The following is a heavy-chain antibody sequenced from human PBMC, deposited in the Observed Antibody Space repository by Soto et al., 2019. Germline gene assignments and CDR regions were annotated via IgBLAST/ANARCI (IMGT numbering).Heavy chain of an antibody. CDR3: ARVAAAGTHPPYYFDY. Sequence: ASVKVSCKASGGTFSSYAISWVRQAPGQGLEWMGGIIPIFGTANYAQKFQGRVTITADKTTSTAYMELSSLRSEDTAVYYCARVAAAGTHPPYYFDYWGQGTLVTVSS. D-gene: IGHD6-13*01. CDR1: GGTFSSYA. J-gene: IGHJ4*02. CDR2: IIPIFGTA. V-gene: IGHV1-69*06.